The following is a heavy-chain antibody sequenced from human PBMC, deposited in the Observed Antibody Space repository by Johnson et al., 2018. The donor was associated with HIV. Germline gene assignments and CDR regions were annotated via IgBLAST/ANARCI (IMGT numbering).Heavy chain of an antibody. D-gene: IGHD5-12*01. CDR2: IRSDGSNK. J-gene: IGHJ3*02. CDR3: AKIWGDIAATGDAFDI. V-gene: IGHV3-30*02. Sequence: QVQLVESGGGVVQPGGSLRLSCAASGLPFSNYGSHWVRQAPGKGLEWVAFIRSDGSNKYYADSVTGRFTISRDNSKNTLYLQMDSLRPEDTAVYYCAKIWGDIAATGDAFDIWGQGTMVTVSS. CDR1: GLPFSNYG.